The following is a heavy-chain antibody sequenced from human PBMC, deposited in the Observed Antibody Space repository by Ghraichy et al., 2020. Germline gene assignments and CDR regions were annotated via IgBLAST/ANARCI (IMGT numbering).Heavy chain of an antibody. Sequence: GESLNISCAGSGFSFNDYIINWVRQAPGKGLEWVSSISSSGDFRYYSASVKGRFTISRDYAKNSVSLEMDSLRVEDTALYYCARVVGIAPAGPLGFWGQGSLVTVAS. D-gene: IGHD2-21*01. V-gene: IGHV3-21*01. CDR3: ARVVGIAPAGPLGF. CDR2: ISSSGDFR. CDR1: GFSFNDYI. J-gene: IGHJ4*02.